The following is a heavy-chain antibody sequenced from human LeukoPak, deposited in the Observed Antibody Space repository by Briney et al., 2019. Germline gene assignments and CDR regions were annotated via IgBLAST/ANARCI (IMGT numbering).Heavy chain of an antibody. CDR1: GFTFNNYE. CDR2: ISSSGSTI. Sequence: GGSLRLSCAASGFTFNNYETHWVRQAPGKGLEWVSYISSSGSTIYYADSVKGRFTISRDKSKNTLYLQMNSLRAEDTAVYYCARGGVGATTYVWFDPWGQGTLVTVSS. V-gene: IGHV3-48*03. D-gene: IGHD1-26*01. J-gene: IGHJ5*02. CDR3: ARGGVGATTYVWFDP.